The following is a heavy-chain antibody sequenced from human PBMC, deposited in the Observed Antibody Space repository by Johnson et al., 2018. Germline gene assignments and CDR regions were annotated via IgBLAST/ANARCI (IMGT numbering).Heavy chain of an antibody. V-gene: IGHV3-73*01. CDR3: NVFDG. Sequence: VQLVESGGGLVQSGGSLKLSCAASGFNFSASAVHWVRQASGKGLEWVGRIRSRANFYATTYAASMKGRFIISRDDSKRMAYLQMNSLRTEDTAIYYCNVFDGWGQGSVVTVSS. CDR2: IRSRANFYAT. J-gene: IGHJ3*01. CDR1: GFNFSASA.